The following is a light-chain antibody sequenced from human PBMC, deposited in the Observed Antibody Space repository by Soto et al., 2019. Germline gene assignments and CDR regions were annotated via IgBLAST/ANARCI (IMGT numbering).Light chain of an antibody. J-gene: IGLJ2*01. V-gene: IGLV2-14*03. Sequence: QSALTQPASVSGSPGQSITISCTGTSSNVGGYNYVSWYQQHPGKAPKLMIYDVNNRPSGVSDRFSGSKSGNTASLTISGLQADDADDFYCSSYTSSNTSVVFGGGTKVTVL. CDR3: SSYTSSNTSVV. CDR1: SSNVGGYNY. CDR2: DVN.